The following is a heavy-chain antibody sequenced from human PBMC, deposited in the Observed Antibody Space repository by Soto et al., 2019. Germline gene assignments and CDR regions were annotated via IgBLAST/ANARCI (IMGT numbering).Heavy chain of an antibody. Sequence: EVQVVESGGGLVQPGGSLRLSCAVSGFTFSSYTMNWVRQAPGQGLEWVSYISSSSNTIYYADSVKGRFTISRDNAKNSLYLQMNSLTDEDTAVYYCARSEQQLGYYYYAMDVWGQGATVTVSS. CDR2: ISSSSNTI. V-gene: IGHV3-48*02. CDR1: GFTFSSYT. J-gene: IGHJ6*02. D-gene: IGHD6-13*01. CDR3: ARSEQQLGYYYYAMDV.